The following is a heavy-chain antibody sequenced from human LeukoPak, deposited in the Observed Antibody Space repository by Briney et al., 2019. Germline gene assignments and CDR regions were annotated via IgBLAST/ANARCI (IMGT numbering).Heavy chain of an antibody. CDR3: ARMTIY. CDR2: ISYDGSNK. CDR1: GFTFSSYG. Sequence: PGGSLRLSCAASGFTFSSYGMHWVRQAPGKGLEWVAVISYDGSNKYYADSVKGRFTISRDNAKNSLYLQMNSLRAEDTAVYYCARMTIYWGQGTLVTVSS. V-gene: IGHV3-30*03. D-gene: IGHD3-3*01. J-gene: IGHJ4*02.